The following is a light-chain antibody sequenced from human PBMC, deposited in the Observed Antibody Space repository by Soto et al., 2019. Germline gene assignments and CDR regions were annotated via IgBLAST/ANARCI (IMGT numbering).Light chain of an antibody. CDR3: QSYDSSLSVVV. J-gene: IGLJ2*01. CDR2: GNS. V-gene: IGLV1-40*01. CDR1: SSNIGAGYD. Sequence: QPVLTQPPSVSGAPGQRVTISCTGSSSNIGAGYDVHWYQQLPGTAPKLLIYGNSNRPSGVPDRLSGSKSGTSASLAITGLQAEDEADYSCQSYDSSLSVVVFGGGTQLTVL.